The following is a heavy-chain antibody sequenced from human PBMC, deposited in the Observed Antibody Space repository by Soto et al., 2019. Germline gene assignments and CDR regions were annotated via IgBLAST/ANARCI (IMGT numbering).Heavy chain of an antibody. D-gene: IGHD3-10*01. Sequence: QVQLVQSGAEVKKPGASVKVSCKASAYAFTSYGISWVRQAPGQGLEWMGWISGYNGNTDYAQNLQGRVTMTTDTSTSTASMELVSLTSDDTAVYYCARDPPRGYYGSGSYYFDYWGQGTLVTVSS. V-gene: IGHV1-18*01. CDR1: AYAFTSYG. CDR2: ISGYNGNT. J-gene: IGHJ4*02. CDR3: ARDPPRGYYGSGSYYFDY.